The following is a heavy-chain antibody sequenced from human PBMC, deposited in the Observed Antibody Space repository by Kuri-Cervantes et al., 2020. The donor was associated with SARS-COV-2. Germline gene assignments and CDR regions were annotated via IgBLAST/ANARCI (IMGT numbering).Heavy chain of an antibody. V-gene: IGHV3-74*01. CDR1: GFTFSSFW. D-gene: IGHD2-2*01. J-gene: IGHJ6*02. CDR2: INSDGSNK. Sequence: GGFLKISCAGSGFTFSSFWMDWVRQAPGKGLVWVSRINSDGSNKIYADSVKGRFTISRDNAKNTLYLQMNSLRAEDTAVYDCARMLRKYQLLQGPYYYYGMDVWGQGTTVTVSS. CDR3: ARMLRKYQLLQGPYYYYGMDV.